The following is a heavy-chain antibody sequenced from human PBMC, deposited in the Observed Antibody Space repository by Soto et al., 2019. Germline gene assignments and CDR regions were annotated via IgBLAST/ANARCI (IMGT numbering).Heavy chain of an antibody. Sequence: QVQLQESGPGLVKPSQTLSLICTVSGGSLNSGGYYWSWIRQLPGKGLEWIGYIYYTGSTYYNPSLKSRITISVDTSANQFSLKLSSVTAADTAIYFCARVFKTMSFYYGMDVWGQGTAVAVSS. CDR2: IYYTGST. D-gene: IGHD3-22*01. V-gene: IGHV4-31*03. J-gene: IGHJ6*02. CDR3: ARVFKTMSFYYGMDV. CDR1: GGSLNSGGYY.